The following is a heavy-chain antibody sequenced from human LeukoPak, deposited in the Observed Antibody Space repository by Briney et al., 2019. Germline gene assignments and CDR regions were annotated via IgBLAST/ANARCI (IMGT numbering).Heavy chain of an antibody. V-gene: IGHV1-8*01. Sequence: ASVKVSCKASGYTFTSYDINWVRQATGQGLEWMGWMNPNSGNTGYAQEFQGRVTMTRNTSISTAYMELSSLRSEDTAVYYCARIGRRVPWYYYMDVWGKGTTVTVSS. CDR2: MNPNSGNT. CDR3: ARIGRRVPWYYYMDV. D-gene: IGHD6-6*01. J-gene: IGHJ6*03. CDR1: GYTFTSYD.